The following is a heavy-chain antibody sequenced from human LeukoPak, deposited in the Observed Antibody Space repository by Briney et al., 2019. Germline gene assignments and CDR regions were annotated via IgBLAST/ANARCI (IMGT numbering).Heavy chain of an antibody. CDR2: VYSSGVG. CDR3: AREEFLHEIDSSGYFVY. Sequence: PSETLSLTCTVSGGSITGYYWNWIRQPAGQGLEWLGRVYSSGVGNYIPSLTSRVTMSVDTSKNQFSLKLTSLTAADTAVYYCAREEFLHEIDSSGYFVYWGQGTLVTVSS. J-gene: IGHJ4*02. D-gene: IGHD3-22*01. V-gene: IGHV4-4*07. CDR1: GGSITGYY.